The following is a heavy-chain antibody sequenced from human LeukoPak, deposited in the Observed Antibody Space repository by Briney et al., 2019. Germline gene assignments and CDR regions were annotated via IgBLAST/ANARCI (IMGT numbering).Heavy chain of an antibody. Sequence: SGTLSLTCSVSGGSISSSSYHWGWTRQPPGKGLEWIGSIYYSGITYYNPSLKSRVTISVDTSRNNFSLKLTSVSAADTAVYYCARVLFSYDIFGYWGQGTLVTVSS. CDR1: GGSISSSSYH. CDR3: ARVLFSYDIFGY. J-gene: IGHJ4*02. CDR2: IYYSGIT. D-gene: IGHD3-9*01. V-gene: IGHV4-39*02.